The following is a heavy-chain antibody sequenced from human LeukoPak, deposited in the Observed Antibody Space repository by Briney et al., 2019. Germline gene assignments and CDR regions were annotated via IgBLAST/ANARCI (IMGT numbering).Heavy chain of an antibody. CDR1: GFTFSSYW. CDR2: IKQGGSEK. D-gene: IGHD3-10*01. CDR3: ARDSRGFGETYFDY. J-gene: IGHJ4*02. V-gene: IGHV3-7*01. Sequence: PGGSLRLSCAASGFTFSSYWMSWVRQAPGKGLEWVANIKQGGSEKYYVDSVKGRFTISRDNAKNSLYLQMNSLRAEDTAVYYCARDSRGFGETYFDYWGQGTLVTVSS.